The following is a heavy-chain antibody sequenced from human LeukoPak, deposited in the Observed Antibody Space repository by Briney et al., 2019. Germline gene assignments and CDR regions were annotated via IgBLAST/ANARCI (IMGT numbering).Heavy chain of an antibody. CDR3: AKLRQWLVRGAFDI. CDR1: GFTFSSYS. J-gene: IGHJ3*02. D-gene: IGHD6-19*01. CDR2: ISGSGGST. Sequence: GGSLRLSCAASGFTFSSYSMNWVRQAPGKGLEWVSAISGSGGSTYYADSVKGRFTISRDNSKNTLYLQMNSLRAEDTAVYYCAKLRQWLVRGAFDIWGQGTMVTVSS. V-gene: IGHV3-23*01.